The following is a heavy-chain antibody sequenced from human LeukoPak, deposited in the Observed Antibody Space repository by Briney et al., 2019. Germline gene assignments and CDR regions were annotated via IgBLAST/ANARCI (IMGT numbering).Heavy chain of an antibody. CDR2: INPSGGST. CDR1: GYTFTSYY. Sequence: ASVKVSCKASGYTFTSYYMHWVRQAPGQGLEWMGIINPSGGSTSYAQKFQGRVTMTRDTSTSTVYMELSSLRSEDAAVYYCAREFVYYGSGSLPLAEYFQHWGQGTLVTVSS. CDR3: AREFVYYGSGSLPLAEYFQH. D-gene: IGHD3-10*01. J-gene: IGHJ1*01. V-gene: IGHV1-46*01.